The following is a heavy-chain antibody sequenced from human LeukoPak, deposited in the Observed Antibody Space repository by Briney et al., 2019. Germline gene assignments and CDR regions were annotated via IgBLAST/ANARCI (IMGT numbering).Heavy chain of an antibody. CDR3: AKDRLAEDILTGYYY. CDR1: GFTFSSYG. CDR2: IRYDGSNK. Sequence: GGSLRLSCAASGFTFSSYGMHWVRQAPGKGLEWVAFIRYDGSNKYYADSVKGRFTISRDNSKNTLYLQMNSLRAKDTAVYYCAKDRLAEDILTGYYYWGQGTLVTVSS. V-gene: IGHV3-30*02. J-gene: IGHJ4*02. D-gene: IGHD3-9*01.